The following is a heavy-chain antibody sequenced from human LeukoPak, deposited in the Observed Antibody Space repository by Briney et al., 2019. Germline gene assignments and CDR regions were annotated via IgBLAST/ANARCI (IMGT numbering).Heavy chain of an antibody. CDR2: ISWNSYSI. Sequence: GGSLSLSCAASGFTFDNYAMHWVRQAPGKGLEWVSGISWNSYSICYADSVKGRFTISRDNDKNCLYLQMNSLRAEHTALYYCAKVLRYFDWLLSGSFGDWGEKTLVSVSS. CDR3: AKVLRYFDWLLSGSFGD. J-gene: IGHJ4*02. V-gene: IGHV3-9*01. CDR1: GFTFDNYA. D-gene: IGHD3-9*01.